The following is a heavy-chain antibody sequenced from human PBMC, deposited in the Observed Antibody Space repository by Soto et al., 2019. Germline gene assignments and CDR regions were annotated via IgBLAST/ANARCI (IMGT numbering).Heavy chain of an antibody. CDR1: GFTFTDYA. V-gene: IGHV3-23*01. CDR2: ISGSGANT. J-gene: IGHJ3*02. D-gene: IGHD6-19*01. CDR3: AKDGKQSNGLWAAFEI. Sequence: EVQVLESGGGLVQPGGSLRLSCAASGFTFTDYAMNWVRQAPGKGLEWVSTISGSGANTYYADSVRGRFTISRDNSKNTLSLQMRSLRAEDTAVYYCAKDGKQSNGLWAAFEIWGQGTVVTVS.